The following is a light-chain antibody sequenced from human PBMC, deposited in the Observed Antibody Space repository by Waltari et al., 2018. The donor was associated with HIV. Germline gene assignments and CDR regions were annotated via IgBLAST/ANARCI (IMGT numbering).Light chain of an antibody. J-gene: IGLJ2*01. Sequence: SYELTQPRSVSVALGQPASIPCGVNNIGSRSVHWYPQKPAQAHVLVVYLHTNRPSGIPERVSGYSSGNTATLTISRAQAGDEADYYCQVWDSRVVFGGGTKLTVL. CDR3: QVWDSRVV. CDR2: LHT. CDR1: NIGSRS. V-gene: IGLV3-9*01.